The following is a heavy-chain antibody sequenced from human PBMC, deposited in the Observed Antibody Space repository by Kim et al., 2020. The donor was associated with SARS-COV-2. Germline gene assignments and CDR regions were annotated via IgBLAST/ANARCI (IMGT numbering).Heavy chain of an antibody. CDR3: AKTMVRGVIITGGMDV. CDR2: ISGSGGST. D-gene: IGHD3-10*01. CDR1: GFTFSSYA. Sequence: GGSLRLSCAASGFTFSSYAMSWVRQAPGKGLEWVSAISGSGGSTYYADSVKGRFTISTDNSKNTLYLQMNSLRAEDTAVYYCAKTMVRGVIITGGMDVWGQGTTVTVSS. V-gene: IGHV3-23*01. J-gene: IGHJ6*02.